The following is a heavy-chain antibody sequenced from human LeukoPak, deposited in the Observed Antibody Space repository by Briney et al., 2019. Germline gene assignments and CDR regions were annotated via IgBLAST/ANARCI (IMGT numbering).Heavy chain of an antibody. J-gene: IGHJ4*02. CDR2: INPSGGST. CDR1: GYTFTSYY. D-gene: IGHD2-2*01. V-gene: IGHV1-46*01. CDR3: ARDLDCSSTSCYTFDY. Sequence: GASVKVSCKASGYTFTSYYMHWVRQAPGQGLEWMGIINPSGGSTSYAQKFQGRVTMTRDTSTSTVYVELSSLRSEDTAVYYCARDLDCSSTSCYTFDYWGQGTLVTVSS.